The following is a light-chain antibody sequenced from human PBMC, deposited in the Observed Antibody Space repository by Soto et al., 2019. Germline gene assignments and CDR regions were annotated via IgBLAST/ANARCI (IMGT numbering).Light chain of an antibody. V-gene: IGLV2-18*01. CDR2: EVS. CDR3: SLYTSENAYV. CDR1: STDFVGYNR. Sequence: QSALTQPPSVSGSPGQSVTISCTGTSTDFVGYNRVSWYQQPPGTAPKLTIYEVSKRPSGVTDRFSGSKSGNTASLTISGLQAADEADYDCSLYTSENAYVFGTGTKLTVL. J-gene: IGLJ1*01.